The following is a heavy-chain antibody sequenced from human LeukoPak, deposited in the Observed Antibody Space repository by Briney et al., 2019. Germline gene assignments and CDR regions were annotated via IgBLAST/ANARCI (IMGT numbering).Heavy chain of an antibody. Sequence: ASVTVSLTVSGYTLTELSMHWVRQAPGKGMEWMGRVYPEDGETIYAQRFQSRVNMTEDTSADTAYIELSSLRSEDTALYCCAADTGVLLISWGQGTLVTVSS. CDR2: VYPEDGET. CDR1: GYTLTELS. CDR3: AADTGVLLIS. J-gene: IGHJ5*02. V-gene: IGHV1-24*01. D-gene: IGHD4-23*01.